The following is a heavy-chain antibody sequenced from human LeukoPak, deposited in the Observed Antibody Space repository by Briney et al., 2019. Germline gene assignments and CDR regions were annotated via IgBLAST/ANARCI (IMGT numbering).Heavy chain of an antibody. CDR2: INRDSSYT. CDR3: ARDRLAATGLFDY. D-gene: IGHD6-13*01. V-gene: IGHV3-74*03. Sequence: GGSLRLSCEASGFTFSRHWMHWVRQAPGKGLVWVTHINRDSSYTTYADFVKGRFTISRDNAKNSLYLQMNSLRTEDTAFYYCARDRLAATGLFDYWGQGTLVTVSS. J-gene: IGHJ4*02. CDR1: GFTFSRHW.